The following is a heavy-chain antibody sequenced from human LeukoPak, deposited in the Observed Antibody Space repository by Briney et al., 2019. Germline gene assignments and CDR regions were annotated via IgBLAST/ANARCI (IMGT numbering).Heavy chain of an antibody. CDR3: ARDPYSGGYGDYYYYYMDV. J-gene: IGHJ6*03. CDR2: ITSSSSYI. V-gene: IGHV3-21*01. CDR1: GFTFSSYA. D-gene: IGHD1-26*01. Sequence: GGSLRLSCAASGFTFSSYAMNWVRQAPGKGLEWVSSITSSSSYIYYADSVKGRFTISRDNAKNSLYLQINSLRAEDTAVYYCARDPYSGGYGDYYYYYMDVWGKGTTVTISS.